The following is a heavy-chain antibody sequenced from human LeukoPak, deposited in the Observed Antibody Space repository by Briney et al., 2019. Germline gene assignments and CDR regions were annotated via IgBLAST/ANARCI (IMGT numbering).Heavy chain of an antibody. D-gene: IGHD2-15*01. J-gene: IGHJ5*02. CDR3: ARGDIVVVVAARGLSCWFDP. Sequence: ASVKVSCKVSGYTLTELSMHWVRQAPGKGLEWMGGFDPEDGETIYAQKFQGRVTMTEDTSTDTAYMELSSLRSEDTAVYYCARGDIVVVVAARGLSCWFDPWGQGTLVTVSS. V-gene: IGHV1-24*01. CDR2: FDPEDGET. CDR1: GYTLTELS.